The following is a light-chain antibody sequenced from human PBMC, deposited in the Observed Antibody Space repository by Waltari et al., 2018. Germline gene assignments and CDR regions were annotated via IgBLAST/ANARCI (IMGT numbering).Light chain of an antibody. CDR3: QHYVRLPVS. CDR1: QSVSRS. V-gene: IGKV3-20*01. Sequence: EIVLTQSPGTLSLSPGERATLSCRASQSVSRSLPWYRQKPGQAPRLLIYGASSRATGVPDRFSGSGSGTDFSLTISRLEPEDFAVYYCQHYVRLPVSFGQGTKVEIK. J-gene: IGKJ1*01. CDR2: GAS.